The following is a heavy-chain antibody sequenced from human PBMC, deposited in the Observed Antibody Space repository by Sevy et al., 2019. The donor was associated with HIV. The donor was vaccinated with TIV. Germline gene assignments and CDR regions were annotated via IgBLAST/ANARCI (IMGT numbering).Heavy chain of an antibody. V-gene: IGHV3-64D*06. CDR1: GFTFSSYA. CDR2: ISSNGGST. D-gene: IGHD3-3*01. J-gene: IGHJ3*02. CDR3: VKGGLTIFGVVIPGDAFDI. Sequence: GGSLRLSCSASGFTFSSYAMHWVRQAPGKGLEYVSAISSNGGSTYYADPVKGRFTISRDNSKNTLYLQMSSLRAEDTAVYYCVKGGLTIFGVVIPGDAFDIWGQGTMVTVSS.